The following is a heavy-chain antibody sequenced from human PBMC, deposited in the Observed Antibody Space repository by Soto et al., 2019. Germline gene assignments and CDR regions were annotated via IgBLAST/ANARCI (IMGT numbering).Heavy chain of an antibody. CDR2: IWYDGINK. CDR3: ARGGGDIFTGYYKYDY. Sequence: GGSLRLSCAASGFTFSSYGMHWVRQAPCKGLEWVAVIWYDGINKYYADSVKGRFTISRDNSKNTLYLQMNSLRAEDTAVYYCARGGGDIFTGYYKYDYWGQGTLVTVSS. CDR1: GFTFSSYG. J-gene: IGHJ4*02. V-gene: IGHV3-33*01. D-gene: IGHD3-9*01.